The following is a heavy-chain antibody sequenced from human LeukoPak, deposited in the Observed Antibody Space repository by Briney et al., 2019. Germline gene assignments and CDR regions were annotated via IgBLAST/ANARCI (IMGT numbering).Heavy chain of an antibody. CDR1: GGSISRSSYY. V-gene: IGHV4-39*07. J-gene: IGHJ4*02. CDR3: ARGRGIVSEKYSSGWLDY. Sequence: SETLSLTCTVSGGSISRSSYYWGWIRQPPGKGLEWIGSIYYSGSTYYNPSLKSRVTISVDTSKNQFSLKLSSVTAADTAVYYCARGRGIVSEKYSSGWLDYWGQGTLVTVSS. D-gene: IGHD6-19*01. CDR2: IYYSGST.